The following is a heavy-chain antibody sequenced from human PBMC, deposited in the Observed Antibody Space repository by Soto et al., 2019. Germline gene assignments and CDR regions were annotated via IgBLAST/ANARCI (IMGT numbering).Heavy chain of an antibody. CDR2: IIPIFGTA. J-gene: IGHJ6*02. V-gene: IGHV1-69*12. CDR1: GGTFSSYA. CDR3: ARVDTAMVQIFYYYGMDV. D-gene: IGHD5-18*01. Sequence: QVQLVQSGAEVKKPGSSVKVSCKASGGTFSSYAISWVRQAPGQGLEWMGGIIPIFGTANYAQKFQGRVTITADESTSTAYMELSSLRSEDTAVYYCARVDTAMVQIFYYYGMDVWGQGTTVTVSS.